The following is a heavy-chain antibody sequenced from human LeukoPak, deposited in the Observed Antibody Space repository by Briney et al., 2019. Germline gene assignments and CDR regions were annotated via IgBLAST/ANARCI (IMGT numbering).Heavy chain of an antibody. V-gene: IGHV1-69*05. CDR2: IIPIFGTA. D-gene: IGHD6-19*01. CDR1: GYTFTSYG. Sequence: ASVKVSCTASGYTFTSYGISWVRQAPGQGLEWMGGIIPIFGTANYAQKFQGRVTITTDESTSTAYMELSSLRSEDTAVYYCARDRSGWSGPPGTLDYWGQGTLVTVSS. J-gene: IGHJ4*02. CDR3: ARDRSGWSGPPGTLDY.